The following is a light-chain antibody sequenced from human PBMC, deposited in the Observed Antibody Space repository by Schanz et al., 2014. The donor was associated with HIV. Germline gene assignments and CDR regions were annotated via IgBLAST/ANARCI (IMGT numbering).Light chain of an antibody. CDR1: QSISIN. Sequence: EIVMTQSPATLSVSPGERVTLSCRASQSISINLAWYQQKSGQAPRLLIYGASSRATGTPARFSGTGSGTDFTLTISSLEPEDFAVYYCQYFGNSGGTFGGGTKVEIK. CDR3: QYFGNSGGT. CDR2: GAS. V-gene: IGKV3-15*01. J-gene: IGKJ4*01.